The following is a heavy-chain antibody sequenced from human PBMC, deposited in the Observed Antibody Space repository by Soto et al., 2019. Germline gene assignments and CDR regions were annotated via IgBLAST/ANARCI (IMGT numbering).Heavy chain of an antibody. D-gene: IGHD3-9*01. CDR1: GYTFTSYD. J-gene: IGHJ4*02. V-gene: IGHV1-8*01. CDR3: ARGAERTVERTVLRHLDWVCGH. CDR2: MNPNSGNT. Sequence: ASVKVSCKASGYTFTSYDINWVRQATGQGLEWMGWMNPNSGNTGYAQKFQGRVTMTRNTSISTAYMELSSLRSEDTAVYYCARGAERTVERTVLRHLDWVCGHWGQGTPVTVSS.